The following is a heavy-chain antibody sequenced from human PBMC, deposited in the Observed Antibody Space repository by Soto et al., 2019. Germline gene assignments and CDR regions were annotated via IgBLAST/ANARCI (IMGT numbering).Heavy chain of an antibody. D-gene: IGHD3-22*01. J-gene: IGHJ5*02. CDR3: ATGRYYYDSRGFDP. V-gene: IGHV4-31*03. CDR2: IDYSGST. CDR1: GVSITSGGYY. Sequence: LSLTCTVSGVSITSGGYYWSWIRQHPGKGLEWIGYIDYSGSTYYNPSLKSRVTISIDTSKKQFSLKLSSVTAADTAVYYCATGRYYYDSRGFDPWGQGTLVTVAS.